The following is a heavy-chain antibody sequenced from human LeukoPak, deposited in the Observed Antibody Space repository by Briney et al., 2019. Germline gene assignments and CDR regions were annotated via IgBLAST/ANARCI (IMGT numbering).Heavy chain of an antibody. V-gene: IGHV4-34*01. Sequence: PSETLSLTCAVYGESFSTYYYNWIRQPPGKGLEWIGEINHSGSTNYNPSLKSRVTISVDTSKKQFSLRLSSVTAADTAMYYCARPGLAYCGGDCYSTEGYYFDYWGQGTLVTVSS. CDR2: INHSGST. D-gene: IGHD2-21*01. CDR1: GESFSTYY. CDR3: ARPGLAYCGGDCYSTEGYYFDY. J-gene: IGHJ4*02.